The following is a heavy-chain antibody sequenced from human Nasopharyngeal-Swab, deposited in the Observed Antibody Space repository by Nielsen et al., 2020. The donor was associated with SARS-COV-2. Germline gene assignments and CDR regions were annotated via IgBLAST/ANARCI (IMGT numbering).Heavy chain of an antibody. V-gene: IGHV1-2*06. CDR1: TSTFNAYY. D-gene: IGHD2-15*01. CDR3: TRALSGVYDF. Sequence: ASVKVCCKASTSTFNAYYIHWVRQAPGQGLEWMGRINPTTGGTLYTQTFEGRVTMTTDTSTSTTYMELRGLTSDDTAVYYCTRALSGVYDFWGQGALVTVSS. CDR2: INPTTGGT. J-gene: IGHJ4*02.